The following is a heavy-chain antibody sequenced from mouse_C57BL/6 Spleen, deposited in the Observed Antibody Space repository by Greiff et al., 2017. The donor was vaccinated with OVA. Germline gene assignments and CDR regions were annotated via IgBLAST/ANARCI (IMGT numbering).Heavy chain of an antibody. CDR2: ISSGGDYI. CDR3: TRENWDGDWFAY. CDR1: GFTFSSYA. Sequence: EVMLVESGEGLVKPGGSLKLSCAASGFTFSSYAMSWVRQTPEKRLEWVAYISSGGDYIYYADTVKGRFTISRDNARNTLYLQMSSLKSEDTAMYYCTRENWDGDWFAYWGQGTLVTVSA. J-gene: IGHJ3*01. V-gene: IGHV5-9-1*02. D-gene: IGHD4-1*01.